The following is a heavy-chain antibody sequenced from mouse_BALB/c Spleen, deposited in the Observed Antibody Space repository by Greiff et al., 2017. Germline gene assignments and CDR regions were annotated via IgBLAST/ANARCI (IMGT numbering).Heavy chain of an antibody. J-gene: IGHJ3*01. Sequence: EVKLMESGPSLVKPSQTLSLTCSVTGDSITSGYWNWIRKFPGNKLEYMGYISYSGSTYYNPSLKSRISITRDTSKNQYYLQLNSVTTEDTATYYCARYDGYDGAWFAYWGQGTLVTVSA. CDR1: GDSITSGY. V-gene: IGHV3-8*02. D-gene: IGHD2-2*01. CDR3: ARYDGYDGAWFAY. CDR2: ISYSGST.